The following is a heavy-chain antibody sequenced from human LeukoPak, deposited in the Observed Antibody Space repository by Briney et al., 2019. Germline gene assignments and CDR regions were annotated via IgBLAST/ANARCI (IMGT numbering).Heavy chain of an antibody. CDR2: IYTSGST. V-gene: IGHV4-61*02. D-gene: IGHD6-13*01. Sequence: SQTLSLTCTVSGGSISSGSYYWSWIRQPAGKGLEWIGRIYTSGSTNYNPSLKSRVTISVDTSKNQFSLKLSSVTAADTAVYYCARIPPTYIAAALGHAFDIWGQGTMVTVSS. J-gene: IGHJ3*02. CDR3: ARIPPTYIAAALGHAFDI. CDR1: GGSISSGSYY.